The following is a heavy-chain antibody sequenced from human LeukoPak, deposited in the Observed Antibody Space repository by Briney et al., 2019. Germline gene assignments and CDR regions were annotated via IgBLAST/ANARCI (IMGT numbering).Heavy chain of an antibody. CDR2: IYYSGST. CDR3: ARDPKPAAGTYNWFDP. Sequence: PSETLSLTCTVSGGSISSSSYYWGWIRQPPGKGLEWIGSIYYSGSTYYNPSLKSRVTISVDTSKNQFSLKLSSVTAADTAVYFCARDPKPAAGTYNWFDPWGQGTLVTVSS. J-gene: IGHJ5*02. D-gene: IGHD6-13*01. V-gene: IGHV4-39*02. CDR1: GGSISSSSYY.